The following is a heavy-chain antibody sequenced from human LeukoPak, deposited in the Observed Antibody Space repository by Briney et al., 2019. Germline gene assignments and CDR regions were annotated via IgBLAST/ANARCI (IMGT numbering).Heavy chain of an antibody. CDR3: VAEEYGTGSYYKSAF. V-gene: IGHV4-34*01. Sequence: SETLSLTCAVYGGSFSGYYWSWIRQPPGKGLEWIGEINHSGSTNYNASLKSRVTISVDTSKNQCSLKLTSVTAADTAVYYCVAEEYGTGSYYKSAFGGKGALVTVSS. D-gene: IGHD3-10*01. CDR2: INHSGST. J-gene: IGHJ4*02. CDR1: GGSFSGYY.